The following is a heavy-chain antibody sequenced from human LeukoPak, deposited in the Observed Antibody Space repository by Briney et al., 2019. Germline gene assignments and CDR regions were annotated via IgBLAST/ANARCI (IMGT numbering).Heavy chain of an antibody. V-gene: IGHV1-69*05. CDR2: IIPIFSTA. J-gene: IGHJ5*02. D-gene: IGHD6-19*01. CDR1: GGTFSSYA. Sequence: GASVKVSCKASGGTFSSYAISWVRQAPGQGLEWMGRIIPIFSTANYAQKFQGRVTITTDESTSTAYMELSSLRSEDTAVYYCARAGLGQWLMPGHNWFDPWGQGTLVTVSS. CDR3: ARAGLGQWLMPGHNWFDP.